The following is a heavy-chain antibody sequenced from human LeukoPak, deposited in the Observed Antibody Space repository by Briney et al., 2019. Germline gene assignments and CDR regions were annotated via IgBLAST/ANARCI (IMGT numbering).Heavy chain of an antibody. Sequence: PSETLSLTCTVSGGSVSSDSYYWSWIRQPPRKKLEWIGYIYNSGNTNYNPSLKSRVTMSVDTSKNQFSLKLSSVTAADTAVYYCARDRYALTFDYWGQGTLVTVSS. CDR3: ARDRYALTFDY. D-gene: IGHD3-16*01. CDR2: IYNSGNT. CDR1: GGSVSSDSYY. V-gene: IGHV4-61*01. J-gene: IGHJ4*02.